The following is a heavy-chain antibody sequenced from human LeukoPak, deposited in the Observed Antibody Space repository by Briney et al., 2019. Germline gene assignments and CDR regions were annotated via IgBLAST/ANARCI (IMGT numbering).Heavy chain of an antibody. CDR1: GFSLGTSGVA. CDR2: NYWNDDK. CDR3: AHSLYDSSGYYYFDY. Sequence: ESGPTLVKPTQTLTLTCTFSGFSLGTSGVAVGWIRQPPGKALEWLALNYWNDDKRYSPSLKSRLTITKDTSKYRVVLTMTNMDPVDTATYYCAHSLYDSSGYYYFDYWGQGTLVTVSS. V-gene: IGHV2-5*01. J-gene: IGHJ4*02. D-gene: IGHD3-22*01.